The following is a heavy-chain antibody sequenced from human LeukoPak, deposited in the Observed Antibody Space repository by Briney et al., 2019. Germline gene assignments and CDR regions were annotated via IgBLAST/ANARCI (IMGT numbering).Heavy chain of an antibody. CDR2: SSRDGDKR. CDR1: GFSLSINS. J-gene: IGHJ4*02. CDR3: VKEEVPKDY. V-gene: IGHV3-23*01. D-gene: IGHD2-2*01. Sequence: PGGSLRLSRVDSGFSLSINSMCWVRPTPGRGVEWVSGSSRDGDKRYDVDSVEGRFTISRDTSKNTLYLQMGPLRVEDTATYYCVKEEVPKDYWGQGTLVTVSS.